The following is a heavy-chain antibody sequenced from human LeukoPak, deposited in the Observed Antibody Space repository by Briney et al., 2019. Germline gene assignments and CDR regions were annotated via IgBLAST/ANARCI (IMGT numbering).Heavy chain of an antibody. CDR3: ASTSRGGGLLYYFDY. CDR2: IKQDGSEK. D-gene: IGHD3-22*01. Sequence: PGGSLRLSCAASGFTFSSYWMSWVRQAPGKGLEWVANIKQDGSEKYYVDSVKGRSTISRDNAKNSLYLQMNSLRAEDTAVYYCASTSRGGGLLYYFDYWGQGTLVTVSS. J-gene: IGHJ4*02. CDR1: GFTFSSYW. V-gene: IGHV3-7*01.